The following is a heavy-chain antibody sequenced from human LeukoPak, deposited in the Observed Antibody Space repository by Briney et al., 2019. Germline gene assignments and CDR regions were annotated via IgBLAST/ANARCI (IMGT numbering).Heavy chain of an antibody. J-gene: IGHJ4*02. V-gene: IGHV1-46*01. CDR3: AKRYSSGWYGLDY. Sequence: EASVKVSCKASGYTFTSYYMHWVRQAPGQGLEWMGIINPSGGSTSYAQKFQGRVTMTRDTSTCTIYMELSSLRSEDTAVYYCAKRYSSGWYGLDYWGQGTLVTVSS. D-gene: IGHD6-19*01. CDR1: GYTFTSYY. CDR2: INPSGGST.